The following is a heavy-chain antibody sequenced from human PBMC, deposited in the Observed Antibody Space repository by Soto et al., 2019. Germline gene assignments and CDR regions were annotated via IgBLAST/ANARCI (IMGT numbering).Heavy chain of an antibody. CDR2: IFYSGNT. D-gene: IGHD3-22*01. Sequence: SETLSLTCTVSGDSIISSTYYWGWIRQPPGKGLEWIGSIFYSGNTYYNPSLKSRVTMSIDTSKNQFSLKLNSVTAADTAVYYCVSPEGYYDSSGYTLDFWGQGTLVTVSS. CDR3: VSPEGYYDSSGYTLDF. J-gene: IGHJ4*02. CDR1: GDSIISSTYY. V-gene: IGHV4-39*01.